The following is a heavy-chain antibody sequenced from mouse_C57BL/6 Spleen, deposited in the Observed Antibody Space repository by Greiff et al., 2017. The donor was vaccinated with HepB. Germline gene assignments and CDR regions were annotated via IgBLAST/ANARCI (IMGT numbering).Heavy chain of an antibody. CDR3: ARSKLGKDFDY. CDR1: GYAFTSSW. J-gene: IGHJ2*01. Sequence: VQLQQSGPELVKPGASVKISCKASGYAFTSSWMNWVKQRPGQGLEWIGRIYPGDGDTNYNGKFKGKATLTADKSSSTAYMLLSSLTSEDSAVYYCARSKLGKDFDYWGQGTTLTVSS. CDR2: IYPGDGDT. D-gene: IGHD4-1*01. V-gene: IGHV1-82*01.